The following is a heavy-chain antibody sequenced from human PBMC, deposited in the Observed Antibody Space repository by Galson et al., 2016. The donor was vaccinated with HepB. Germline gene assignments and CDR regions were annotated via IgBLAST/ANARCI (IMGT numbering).Heavy chain of an antibody. D-gene: IGHD4/OR15-4a*01. CDR2: ISMDGSIK. V-gene: IGHV3-30*04. CDR3: ARDMVSGSPDYFDY. Sequence: SLRLSCAASGFTFNAYDMHWVRQAPGKGLEWVAVISMDGSIKLYADSVKGRFTISRDNSKNALFLQINSLRAEDTAVYYCARDMVSGSPDYFDYWGQGTLVTVSS. J-gene: IGHJ4*02. CDR1: GFTFNAYD.